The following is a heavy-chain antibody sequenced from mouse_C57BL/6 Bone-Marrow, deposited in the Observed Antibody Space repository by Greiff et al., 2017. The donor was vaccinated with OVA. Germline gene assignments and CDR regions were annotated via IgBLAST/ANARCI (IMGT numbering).Heavy chain of an antibody. CDR3: ANRWFAY. CDR1: GYTFTSYG. CDR2: IYPRSGNT. J-gene: IGHJ3*01. V-gene: IGHV1-81*01. Sequence: QVQLQQSGAELARPGASVKLSCKASGYTFTSYGISWVKQRTGQGLEWIGAIYPRSGNTYYNEKFKGKGTLTADKSSSTAYMELRSLTSEDSAVYFCANRWFAYWGRGALVTVAA.